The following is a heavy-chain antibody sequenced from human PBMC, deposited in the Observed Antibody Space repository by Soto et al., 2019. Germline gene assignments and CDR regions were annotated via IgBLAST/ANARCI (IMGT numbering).Heavy chain of an antibody. D-gene: IGHD6-6*01. CDR2: ISYDGSNK. Sequence: GGSLRLSCAASGFTFSSYGMHWVRQAPGKGLEWVAVISYDGSNKYYADSVKGRFTISRDNSKNTLYLQMNSLRAEDTAVYYCAKDTIAARPRWLDPWGQGTLVTVSS. CDR1: GFTFSSYG. CDR3: AKDTIAARPRWLDP. J-gene: IGHJ5*02. V-gene: IGHV3-30*18.